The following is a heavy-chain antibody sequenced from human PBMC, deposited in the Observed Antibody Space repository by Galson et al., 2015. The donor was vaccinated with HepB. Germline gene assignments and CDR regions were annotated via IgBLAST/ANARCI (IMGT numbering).Heavy chain of an antibody. Sequence: QSGAEVKKPGESLRISCKGSGYSFTSYWISWVRQMPGKGLEWMGRIDPSDSYTNYSPSFQGHVTISADKSISTAYLQWSSLKASDTAMYYCARHWVVDYYGSGSYCCSRLGWFDPWGQGTLVTVSS. CDR3: ARHWVVDYYGSGSYCCSRLGWFDP. J-gene: IGHJ5*02. CDR2: IDPSDSYT. CDR1: GYSFTSYW. V-gene: IGHV5-10-1*01. D-gene: IGHD3-10*01.